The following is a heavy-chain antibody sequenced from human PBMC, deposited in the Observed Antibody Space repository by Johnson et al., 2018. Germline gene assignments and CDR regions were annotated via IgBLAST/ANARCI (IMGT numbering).Heavy chain of an antibody. CDR2: IYSAGHT. Sequence: VQLVQSGGGLVQXGGSXRLXCAASGFTVSANYMSWVRQAPGKGLQWVSVIYSAGHTYYADSVKGRFTISRDNSKNTLYLQMNSLRAEDTAVYYCARDVATVTTKGYYYYYYMDVWGKGTTVTVSS. CDR3: ARDVATVTTKGYYYYYYMDV. D-gene: IGHD4-17*01. J-gene: IGHJ6*03. V-gene: IGHV3-66*02. CDR1: GFTVSANY.